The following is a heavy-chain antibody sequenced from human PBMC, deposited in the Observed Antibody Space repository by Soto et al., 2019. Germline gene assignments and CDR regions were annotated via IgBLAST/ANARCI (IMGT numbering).Heavy chain of an antibody. CDR1: GYTFTAYY. CDR2: INPNGGGT. V-gene: IGHV1-2*02. J-gene: IGHJ4*02. D-gene: IGHD3-10*01. CDR3: ARDVHTTIQGVRFRVDQ. Sequence: GASVKVSCKASGYTFTAYYIHWVRQAPGQGLEWMGWINPNGGGTKYAQKFQGRVTMTRDTSINTAYMELTRLTSDDTAVYYCARDVHTTIQGVRFRVDQWGQGTLVTVYS.